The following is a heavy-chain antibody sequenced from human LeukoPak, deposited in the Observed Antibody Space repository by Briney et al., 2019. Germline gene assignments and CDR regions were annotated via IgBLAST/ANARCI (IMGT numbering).Heavy chain of an antibody. CDR1: GFTFSNYS. Sequence: KPGGSLRLSCAASGFTFSNYSMNWVRQAPGKGLEWVSSISSSSSYIYYADSVKGRFTISRDNAKNSLYLQMNSLRAEDTAVYYCAREGDSSSAFDYWGQGTLVTVSS. J-gene: IGHJ4*02. V-gene: IGHV3-21*01. CDR2: ISSSSSYI. D-gene: IGHD6-6*01. CDR3: AREGDSSSAFDY.